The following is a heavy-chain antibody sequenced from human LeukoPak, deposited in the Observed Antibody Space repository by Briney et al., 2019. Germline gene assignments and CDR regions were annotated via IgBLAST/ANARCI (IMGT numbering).Heavy chain of an antibody. J-gene: IGHJ4*02. CDR2: IYYSGST. Sequence: SPTLSLTLTVSGGSISTYYWSSVRQPPGKGLDWIGYIYYSGSTNYNPSLKSRVTISVDPSKNQFSLKRSSVTAADTAVYYCARDVGWGDFDYWGQGTLVTVSS. CDR3: ARDVGWGDFDY. D-gene: IGHD6-19*01. V-gene: IGHV4-59*01. CDR1: GGSISTYY.